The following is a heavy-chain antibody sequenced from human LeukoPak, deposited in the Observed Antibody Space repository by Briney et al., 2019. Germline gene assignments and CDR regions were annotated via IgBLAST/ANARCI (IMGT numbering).Heavy chain of an antibody. J-gene: IGHJ4*02. D-gene: IGHD5-12*01. V-gene: IGHV3-66*01. CDR1: GFTVSRNY. Sequence: PGGSLRLSCAASGFTVSRNYMSWVRQAPGKGLEWVSVIYSGGSTYYADSVKGRFTISRDNSKNTLYLQMNSLRAEDTAVYYCAKVTSGYSDYYFDYWGQGTLVTVSS. CDR2: IYSGGST. CDR3: AKVTSGYSDYYFDY.